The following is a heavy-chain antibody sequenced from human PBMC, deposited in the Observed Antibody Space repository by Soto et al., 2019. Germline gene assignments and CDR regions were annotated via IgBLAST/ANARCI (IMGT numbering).Heavy chain of an antibody. Sequence: SATLSLTCTVSVDSISSSSYSSGWIHQPPGKGLEWIGNIYYSGSTYYDPSLTSRVTISVDRSKNQFSLKLTSVTAADTAVYYCARSLPGARGAYFDYWGQGTLVTVSS. V-gene: IGHV4-39*07. D-gene: IGHD7-27*01. CDR1: VDSISSSSYS. CDR2: IYYSGST. J-gene: IGHJ4*02. CDR3: ARSLPGARGAYFDY.